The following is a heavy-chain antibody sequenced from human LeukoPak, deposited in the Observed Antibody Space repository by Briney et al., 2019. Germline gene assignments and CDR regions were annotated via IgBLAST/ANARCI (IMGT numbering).Heavy chain of an antibody. CDR1: GYTFTGYY. J-gene: IGHJ6*03. D-gene: IGHD3-10*01. V-gene: IGHV1-2*02. CDR3: ARGRYYYGSGSYSAAISYYYMDV. CDR2: INPNSGGT. Sequence: ASVTVSCKASGYTFTGYYMHWVRQAPGQGLEWMGWINPNSGGTNYAQKFQGRVTMTRDTSISTAYMELSRLRSEDTAVYYCARGRYYYGSGSYSAAISYYYMDVWGKGTTVTISS.